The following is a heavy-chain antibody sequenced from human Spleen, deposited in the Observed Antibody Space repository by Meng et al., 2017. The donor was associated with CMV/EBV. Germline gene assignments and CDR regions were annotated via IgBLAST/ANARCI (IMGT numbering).Heavy chain of an antibody. V-gene: IGHV3-33*01. CDR2: VWYDGTNT. J-gene: IGHJ4*02. Sequence: GSLRLSCAASGFTFSSFAMHWVRQAPGKGLEWVAVVWYDGTNTFYADSVKGRFTISRDNSKNSLYLQMNSLRAEDTAVYYCARDSVGAREGADYWGQGTLVTVSS. CDR1: GFTFSSFA. D-gene: IGHD1-26*01. CDR3: ARDSVGAREGADY.